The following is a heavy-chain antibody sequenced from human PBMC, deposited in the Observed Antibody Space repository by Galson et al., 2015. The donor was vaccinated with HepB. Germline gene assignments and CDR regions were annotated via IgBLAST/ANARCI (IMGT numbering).Heavy chain of an antibody. D-gene: IGHD3-10*01. Sequence: SVKVSCKASGYTFTSYSMHWLRPAPGQRLEWMGWINAGNGNTKYSQTFQGRVTITRDTSASTAYMELSSLRSEDTAVYYCAREYPPHYYGSGSYYSGYGMDVWGQGTTVTVSS. J-gene: IGHJ6*02. CDR1: GYTFTSYS. CDR2: INAGNGNT. CDR3: AREYPPHYYGSGSYYSGYGMDV. V-gene: IGHV1-3*01.